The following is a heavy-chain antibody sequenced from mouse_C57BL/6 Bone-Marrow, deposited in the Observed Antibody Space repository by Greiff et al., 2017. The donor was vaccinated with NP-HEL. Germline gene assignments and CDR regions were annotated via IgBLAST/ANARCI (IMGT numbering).Heavy chain of an antibody. CDR3: ARGATVVGVPISWFAY. CDR1: GYTFTSYW. D-gene: IGHD1-1*01. CDR2: INPSNGGT. Sequence: QVQLQQSGTELVKPGASVKLSCKASGYTFTSYWMHWVKQRPGQGLEWIGNINPSNGGTNYNEKFKSKATLTVDKPSSTAYMQLSSLTSEDSAVYYCARGATVVGVPISWFAYWGQGTLVTVSA. J-gene: IGHJ3*01. V-gene: IGHV1-53*01.